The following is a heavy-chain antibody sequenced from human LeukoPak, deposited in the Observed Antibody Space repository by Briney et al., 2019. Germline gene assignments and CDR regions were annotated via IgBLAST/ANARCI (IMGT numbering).Heavy chain of an antibody. CDR3: AKDMDRIAVAGFDY. D-gene: IGHD6-19*01. Sequence: GGSLRLSCAASGFTFSSYGMHWVRQAPGKGLEWVAFIRYDGNNKYYADSVKGRFTISRDNSKNTLYLQMNSLRAEDTAVYYCAKDMDRIAVAGFDYWGQGTLVTVSS. CDR1: GFTFSSYG. CDR2: IRYDGNNK. J-gene: IGHJ4*02. V-gene: IGHV3-30*02.